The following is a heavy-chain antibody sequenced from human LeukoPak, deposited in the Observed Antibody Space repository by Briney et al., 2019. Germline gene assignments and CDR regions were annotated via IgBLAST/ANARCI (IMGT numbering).Heavy chain of an antibody. CDR2: ISGSGGST. CDR3: AKATPAAPSASGYYDY. D-gene: IGHD4-11*01. Sequence: GGSLRLSCAASGFTFSSYAMSWVRLAPGKGLEWVSIISGSGGSTYSADSVKGRFTISRDNSKNTLYLQMNSLRAEDTAVYYCAKATPAAPSASGYYDYWGQGSLVTVSS. J-gene: IGHJ4*02. V-gene: IGHV3-23*01. CDR1: GFTFSSYA.